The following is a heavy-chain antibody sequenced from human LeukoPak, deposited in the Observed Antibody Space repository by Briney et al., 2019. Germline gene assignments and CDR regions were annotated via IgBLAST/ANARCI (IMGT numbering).Heavy chain of an antibody. CDR3: AKGRAYDFWSGYSGMDV. Sequence: GGSLRLSCAASGFTFSSYATSWVRQAPGKGLEWVSAISGSGGSTYYADSVKGRFTISRDNSKNTLYLQMNSLRAEDTAVYYCAKGRAYDFWSGYSGMDVWGKGTTVTVSS. CDR2: ISGSGGST. J-gene: IGHJ6*03. V-gene: IGHV3-23*01. D-gene: IGHD3-3*01. CDR1: GFTFSSYA.